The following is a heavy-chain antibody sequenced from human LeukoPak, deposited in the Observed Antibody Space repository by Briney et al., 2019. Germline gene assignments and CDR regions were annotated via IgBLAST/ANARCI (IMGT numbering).Heavy chain of an antibody. Sequence: SETLSLTCTVSGGSISSYYWSCIRQPPGKGLEWIGYIYYSGSTNYNPSLKSRVTISVDTSKNQFSLKLSSVTAADTAVYYCARDIDYDSSGYFSVGYWGQGTLVTVSS. CDR2: IYYSGST. J-gene: IGHJ4*02. CDR3: ARDIDYDSSGYFSVGY. V-gene: IGHV4-59*01. D-gene: IGHD3-22*01. CDR1: GGSISSYY.